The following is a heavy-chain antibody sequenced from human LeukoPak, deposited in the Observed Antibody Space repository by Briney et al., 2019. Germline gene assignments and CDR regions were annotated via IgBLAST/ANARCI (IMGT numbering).Heavy chain of an antibody. CDR1: GGSVNTNNFY. J-gene: IGHJ6*02. Sequence: KPSETLSLTCTVSGGSVNTNNFYWGWIRQPPGKGLEYVGSIYYGGSTYYNPSLKSRVTISVDTSKNQFSLKLSSVTAADTAVYYCARDLSGYSYGHGYYYYGMDVWGQGTTVTVSS. V-gene: IGHV4-39*07. CDR3: ARDLSGYSYGHGYYYYGMDV. D-gene: IGHD5-18*01. CDR2: IYYGGST.